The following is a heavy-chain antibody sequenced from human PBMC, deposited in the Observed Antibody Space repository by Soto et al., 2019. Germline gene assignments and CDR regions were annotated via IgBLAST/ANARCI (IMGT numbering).Heavy chain of an antibody. CDR2: ITYEGSNK. CDR1: GFIFAKYG. V-gene: IGHV3-30*18. J-gene: IGHJ6*02. Sequence: GWSLRLSCAASGFIFAKYGMHWVRQAPGKGLEWVALITYEGSNKYYADAVKGRFTISRDNAKDMVSLQMDSLRGEDTAVYYCAKARGANNWANYYGLDVWGQGTTVIVSS. D-gene: IGHD1-1*01. CDR3: AKARGANNWANYYGLDV.